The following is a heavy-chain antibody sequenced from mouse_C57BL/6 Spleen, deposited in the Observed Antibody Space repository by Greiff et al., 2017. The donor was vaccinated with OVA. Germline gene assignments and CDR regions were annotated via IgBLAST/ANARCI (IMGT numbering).Heavy chain of an antibody. CDR1: GYTFTTYP. CDR3: ATTTTDGYFDV. J-gene: IGHJ1*03. V-gene: IGHV1-47*01. CDR2: FHPYNDDT. D-gene: IGHD1-1*01. Sequence: QVQLKQSGAELVKPGASVKMSCKASGYTFTTYPLEWMKQNHGKSLEWIGNFHPYNDDTKYNEKFKGKATFTVEKASSTVYLELSRLTSDDSAVYYCATTTTDGYFDVWGTGTTVTVSS.